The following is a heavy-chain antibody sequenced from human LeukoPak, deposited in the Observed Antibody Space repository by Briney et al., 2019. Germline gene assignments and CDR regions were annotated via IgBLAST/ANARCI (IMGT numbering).Heavy chain of an antibody. CDR2: ISGGGGST. V-gene: IGHV3-23*01. Sequence: GGSLRLSCAASGFTFSSYAMSWVRQAPGKGLEWVTAISGGGGSTYYADSVKGRFTISRDNSKNTLFLHMNTLRAEDTAIYYCAKDRTVGASYWYFDLWGRGTLVTVSS. J-gene: IGHJ2*01. D-gene: IGHD1-26*01. CDR1: GFTFSSYA. CDR3: AKDRTVGASYWYFDL.